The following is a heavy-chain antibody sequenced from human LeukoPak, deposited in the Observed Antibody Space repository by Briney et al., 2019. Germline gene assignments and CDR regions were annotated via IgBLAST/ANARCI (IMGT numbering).Heavy chain of an antibody. CDR2: IRYDGSNK. CDR1: GFTFDDYA. J-gene: IGHJ6*03. Sequence: GGSLRLSCAASGFTFDDYAMHWVRQAPGKGLEWVAFIRYDGSNKYYADSVKGRFTISRDNSKNTLYLQMNSLRAEDTAVYYCARPKGLEDDYYYYYMDVWGKGTTVTVSS. D-gene: IGHD3-16*01. CDR3: ARPKGLEDDYYYYYMDV. V-gene: IGHV3-30*02.